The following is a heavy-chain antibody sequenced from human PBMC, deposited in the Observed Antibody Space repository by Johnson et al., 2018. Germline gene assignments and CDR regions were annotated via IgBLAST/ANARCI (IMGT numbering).Heavy chain of an antibody. D-gene: IGHD5-18*01. CDR1: GFTFSSYG. V-gene: IGHV3-30*18. CDR3: AKGVDTAIWSSAFDI. J-gene: IGHJ3*02. CDR2: MSYDGSNK. Sequence: QPGRSLRLSCAASGFTFSSYGTHWVRQAPGKGLEWVAVMSYDGSNKYSADSVKGRFTISRDNSKNTLYLQMNNLGAEDTAVYYCAKGVDTAIWSSAFDIWGQGTMVTVSS.